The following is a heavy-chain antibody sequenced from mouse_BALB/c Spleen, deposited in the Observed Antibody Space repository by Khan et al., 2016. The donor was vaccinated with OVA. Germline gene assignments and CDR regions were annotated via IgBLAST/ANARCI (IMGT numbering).Heavy chain of an antibody. D-gene: IGHD3-3*01. CDR1: GYTFTEYT. Sequence: VQLKESGPELVKPGASVKISCKTSGYTFTEYTLHWVKQSPGKSLEWIGVINPKNGVTSYNQKFKGKATLTVDKSSNTAYMEFRSLTSEDSAVYYCARDAGRYWGQGTSVTVSS. CDR2: INPKNGVT. CDR3: ARDAGRY. J-gene: IGHJ4*01. V-gene: IGHV1-26*01.